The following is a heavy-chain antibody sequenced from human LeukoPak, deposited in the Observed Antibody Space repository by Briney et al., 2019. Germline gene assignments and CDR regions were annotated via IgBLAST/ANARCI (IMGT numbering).Heavy chain of an antibody. D-gene: IGHD2-21*01. CDR3: ATTYSRSGDDWFDP. V-gene: IGHV4-59*01. CDR1: GGSISSYY. J-gene: IGHJ5*02. CDR2: IYYSGST. Sequence: PSETLSLTCTASGGSISSYYWSWIRQPPGKGLEWIGYIYYSGSTNYNPSLKSRVTISVDTSKNQFSLKLSSATAADTAIYYCATTYSRSGDDWFDPWGQGILVTVSS.